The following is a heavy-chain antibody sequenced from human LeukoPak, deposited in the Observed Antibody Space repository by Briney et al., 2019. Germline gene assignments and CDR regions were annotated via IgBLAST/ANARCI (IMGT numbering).Heavy chain of an antibody. V-gene: IGHV3-48*01. CDR2: TSSSSGST. Sequence: PGGSLRLSCAASGFTFSSYAMNWVRQAPGKGLEWLSFTSSSSGSTHYADSVKGRFTISRDNAKNSLHLQMNSLRAEDTAVYYRARGRDSGGFIIDYWGQGTLVTVSS. D-gene: IGHD3-10*01. CDR3: ARGRDSGGFIIDY. J-gene: IGHJ4*02. CDR1: GFTFSSYA.